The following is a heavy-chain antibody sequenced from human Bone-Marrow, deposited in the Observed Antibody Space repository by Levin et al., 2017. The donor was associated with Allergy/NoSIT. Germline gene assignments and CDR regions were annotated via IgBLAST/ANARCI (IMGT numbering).Heavy chain of an antibody. V-gene: IGHV3-33*01. J-gene: IGHJ4*02. CDR1: GFTFSSYG. CDR3: AREKRRSSSWYVAPPGGY. Sequence: RPSETLSLTCAASGFTFSSYGMHWVRQAPGKGLEWVAVIWYDGSNKYYADSVKGRFTISRDNSKNTLYLQMNSLRAEDTAVYYCAREKRRSSSWYVAPPGGYWGQGTLVTVSS. D-gene: IGHD6-13*01. CDR2: IWYDGSNK.